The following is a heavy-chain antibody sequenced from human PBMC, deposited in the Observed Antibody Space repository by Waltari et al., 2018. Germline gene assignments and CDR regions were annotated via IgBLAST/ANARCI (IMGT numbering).Heavy chain of an antibody. V-gene: IGHV1-69*13. CDR1: GSTFSSYA. J-gene: IGHJ3*02. D-gene: IGHD2-15*01. Sequence: QVQLVQSGAGVKKPGSSVKVSCKASGSTFSSYAISWVRQAPGQGLGWMGGIIPIFGTANYAQKFQGRVTITADESTSTAYMELSSLRSEDTAVYYCARDRSDLGYCSGGSCYSAFDIWGQGTMVTVSS. CDR2: IIPIFGTA. CDR3: ARDRSDLGYCSGGSCYSAFDI.